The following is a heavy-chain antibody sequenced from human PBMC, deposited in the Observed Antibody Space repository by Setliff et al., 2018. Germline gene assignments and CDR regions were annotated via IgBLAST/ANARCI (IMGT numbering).Heavy chain of an antibody. Sequence: SETLSLTCAVSGYSINSGYYWGWIRQSPGKGLEWIGSIYRDGNIYYNPSLRSRVTISVDTSKNQFSLNLSSVTAADTAVYYCARDGYGDDWNTFVDVYYYYMDVWGKGTTVTVSS. V-gene: IGHV4-38-2*02. CDR2: IYRDGNI. D-gene: IGHD5-18*01. CDR1: GYSINSGYY. CDR3: ARDGYGDDWNTFVDVYYYYMDV. J-gene: IGHJ6*03.